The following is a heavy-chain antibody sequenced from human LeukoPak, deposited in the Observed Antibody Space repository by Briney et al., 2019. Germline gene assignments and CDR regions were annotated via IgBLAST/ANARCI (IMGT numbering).Heavy chain of an antibody. V-gene: IGHV4-39*01. Sequence: SETLSLTCTVSGGSISSSSYYWGWIRQPPGKGLEWIGSIYYSGSTYYNPSLKSRVTISVDTSKNQFSLKLSSVTAADTAVYYCVRQAVAGTNWFDPWGQGTLVTVSS. CDR3: VRQAVAGTNWFDP. J-gene: IGHJ5*02. CDR1: GGSISSSSYY. CDR2: IYYSGST. D-gene: IGHD6-19*01.